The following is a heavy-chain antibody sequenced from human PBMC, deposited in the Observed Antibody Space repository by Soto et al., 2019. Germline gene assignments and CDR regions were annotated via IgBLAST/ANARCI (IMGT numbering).Heavy chain of an antibody. CDR2: IYYSGST. D-gene: IGHD6-19*01. CDR3: ARQTYSSGWYFDY. CDR1: GGSISSSSYY. Sequence: SETLSLTCPVSGGSISSSSYYWGWIRQPPGKGLEWIGSIYYSGSTYYNPSLKSRVTISVDTSKNQFSLKLSSVTAADTAVYYCARQTYSSGWYFDYWGQGTLVTVSS. V-gene: IGHV4-39*01. J-gene: IGHJ4*02.